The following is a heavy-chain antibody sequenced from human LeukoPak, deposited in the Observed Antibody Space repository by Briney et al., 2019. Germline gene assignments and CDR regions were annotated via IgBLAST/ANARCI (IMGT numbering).Heavy chain of an antibody. CDR3: ARARGRSSHHDY. CDR1: GFTFSDYY. J-gene: IGHJ4*02. D-gene: IGHD6-13*01. V-gene: IGHV3-11*05. Sequence: GGSLRLSCAASGFTFSDYYMSWVRQAPGKGLEWVSYISSSSSYTNYADSVKGRFTISRDNAKNSLYLQMNSLRAEDAAVYYCARARGRSSHHDYWGQGTLVTVSS. CDR2: ISSSSSYT.